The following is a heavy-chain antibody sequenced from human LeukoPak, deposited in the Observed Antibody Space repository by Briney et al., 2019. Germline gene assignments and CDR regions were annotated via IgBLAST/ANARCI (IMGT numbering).Heavy chain of an antibody. Sequence: SETLSLTCTVSGGSISSSSYYWGWIRQPPGKGLEWIGSIYYSGSTSYNPSLKSRVTRSVDTSKSQFSLKLSSVTAADTAVYHCARHYYGLGSYYILFYFDYWGQGTLVTVSS. CDR1: GGSISSSSYY. V-gene: IGHV4-39*01. D-gene: IGHD3-10*01. J-gene: IGHJ4*02. CDR3: ARHYYGLGSYYILFYFDY. CDR2: IYYSGST.